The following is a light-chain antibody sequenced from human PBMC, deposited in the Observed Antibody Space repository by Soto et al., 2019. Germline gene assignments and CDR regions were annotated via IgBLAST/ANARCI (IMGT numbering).Light chain of an antibody. CDR1: QSVSTR. V-gene: IGKV3-20*01. CDR2: GAC. Sequence: LLTQSPGTLSFPPGERDTLSCMASQSVSTRLACYQHRSGQATRLVIFGACSRATGIPDRCSGSGSGTDFTLTITSLQPEDFATYYCQQSYTTLRSFGQGTKV. CDR3: QQSYTTLRS. J-gene: IGKJ1*01.